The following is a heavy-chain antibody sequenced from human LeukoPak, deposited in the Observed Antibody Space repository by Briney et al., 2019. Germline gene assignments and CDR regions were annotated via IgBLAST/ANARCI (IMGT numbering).Heavy chain of an antibody. CDR2: INPNSGGT. J-gene: IGHJ4*02. Sequence: GASVKVSCKASGYTFTGYYMHWVRQAPGQGLEWMGWINPNSGGTNYAQKFQGRVTMTRDTSTSTVYMELSSLRSEDTAVYYCARVVYYYDSSGYYPLGYWGQGTLVTVSS. CDR3: ARVVYYYDSSGYYPLGY. D-gene: IGHD3-22*01. CDR1: GYTFTGYY. V-gene: IGHV1-2*02.